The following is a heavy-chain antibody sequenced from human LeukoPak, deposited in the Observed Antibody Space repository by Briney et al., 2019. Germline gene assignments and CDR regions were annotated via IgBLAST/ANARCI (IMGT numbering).Heavy chain of an antibody. CDR2: ISSSSSYV. Sequence: GGSLRLSCAASGFTFSSYSMHWVRQAPGKGLEWVSSISSSSSYVFYADSVKGRFTISRDNAKNSLYLQMNSLRAEDTAVFYCARAPQGYCSGGSCYVDYWGQGTLVTVSS. CDR1: GFTFSSYS. D-gene: IGHD2-15*01. V-gene: IGHV3-21*01. CDR3: ARAPQGYCSGGSCYVDY. J-gene: IGHJ4*02.